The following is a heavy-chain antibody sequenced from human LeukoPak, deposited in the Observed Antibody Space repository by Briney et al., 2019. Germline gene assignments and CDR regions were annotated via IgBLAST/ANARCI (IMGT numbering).Heavy chain of an antibody. CDR3: ARAQVNPGIQLWSYDYYYYYMDV. CDR1: GFTFSSYA. J-gene: IGHJ6*03. V-gene: IGHV3-7*01. D-gene: IGHD5-18*01. Sequence: GGSLRLSCAASGFTFSSYAMSWVRQAPGKGLEWVANIKQDGSEKYYVDSVKGRFTISRDNAKNSLYLQMNSLRAEDTAVYYCARAQVNPGIQLWSYDYYYYYMDVWGKGTTVTVSS. CDR2: IKQDGSEK.